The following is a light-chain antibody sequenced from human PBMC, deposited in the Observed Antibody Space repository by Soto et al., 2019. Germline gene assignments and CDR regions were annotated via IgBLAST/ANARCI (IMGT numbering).Light chain of an antibody. CDR1: QSISNY. CDR2: VAS. Sequence: DIQMTQSPSSLSASVGDRVTITCRASQSISNYVNWYQQKPGKAPKVLIYVASSLQSGVPSRFSGSGSGTDFTLTISSLQPEDFATYYCQESDSSLFTFGQGTKVEIK. V-gene: IGKV1-39*01. J-gene: IGKJ2*01. CDR3: QESDSSLFT.